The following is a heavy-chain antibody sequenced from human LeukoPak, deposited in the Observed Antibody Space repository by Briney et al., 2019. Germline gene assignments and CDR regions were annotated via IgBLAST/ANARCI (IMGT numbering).Heavy chain of an antibody. Sequence: PGGSLRLSCAASGFTFSSYGMYWVRQAPGKGLGWVAYIRYDATNKFYVDSVKGRFTISRDNSKNTLYLQMNSLRAEDTALYYCAKPLGGNYPQPFDYWGQGTLVTVSS. CDR3: AKPLGGNYPQPFDY. V-gene: IGHV3-30*02. CDR2: IRYDATNK. D-gene: IGHD1-26*01. J-gene: IGHJ4*02. CDR1: GFTFSSYG.